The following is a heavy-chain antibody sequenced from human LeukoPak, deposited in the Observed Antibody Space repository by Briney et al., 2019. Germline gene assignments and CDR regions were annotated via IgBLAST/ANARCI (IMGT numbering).Heavy chain of an antibody. D-gene: IGHD3-3*01. CDR3: ARTLYYDFWSGYYLYY. J-gene: IGHJ4*02. V-gene: IGHV3-11*04. CDR1: GFTFSDYY. CDR2: ISSSGSTI. Sequence: GGSLRLSCAASGFTFSDYYMSWIRQAPGKGLEWVSYISSSGSTIYYADSVKGRFTISRDNAKNSLYLQMNSLRAEDTAVYYCARTLYYDFWSGYYLYYWCQGTLVTVSS.